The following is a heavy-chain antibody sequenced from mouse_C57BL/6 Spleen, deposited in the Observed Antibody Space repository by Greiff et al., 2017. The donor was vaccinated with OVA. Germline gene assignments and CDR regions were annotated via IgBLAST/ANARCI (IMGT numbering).Heavy chain of an antibody. CDR1: GYSITSGYY. J-gene: IGHJ3*01. Sequence: ESGPGLVKPSQSLSLTCSVTGYSITSGYYWNWIRQFPGNKLEWMGYISYDGSNNYNPSLKNRISITRDTSKNQFFLKLNSVTTEDTATYYCAREGGLRAWFAYWGQGTLVTVSA. D-gene: IGHD2-4*01. CDR2: ISYDGSN. V-gene: IGHV3-6*01. CDR3: AREGGLRAWFAY.